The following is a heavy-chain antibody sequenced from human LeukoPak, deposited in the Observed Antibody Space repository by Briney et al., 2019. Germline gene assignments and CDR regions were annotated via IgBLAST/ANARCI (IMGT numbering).Heavy chain of an antibody. D-gene: IGHD6-19*01. CDR3: ASARPYSSGWFNWFDP. Sequence: ASVKVSCKASGYTFTSYDINWVRQATGQGLEWMGWMSPNSGNTGYAQKFQGRVTMTRNTSISTAYMELSSLRSEDTAVYYCASARPYSSGWFNWFDPWGQGTLVTVSS. CDR2: MSPNSGNT. J-gene: IGHJ5*02. CDR1: GYTFTSYD. V-gene: IGHV1-8*01.